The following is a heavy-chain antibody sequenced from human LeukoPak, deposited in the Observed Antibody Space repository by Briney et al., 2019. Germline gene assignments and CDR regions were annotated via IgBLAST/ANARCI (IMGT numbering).Heavy chain of an antibody. V-gene: IGHV4-59*01. CDR2: IYYSGST. J-gene: IGHJ6*03. CDR1: AGSISSYY. CDR3: ARGTTAYYYYYYYMDV. D-gene: IGHD4-17*01. Sequence: PETLSLTCTVSAGSISSYYWSWIRQPPGNGLEWIGYIYYSGSTNYNPSLKSRITISVDTSKNQFSLKLSSVTAADTAVYYCARGTTAYYYYYYYMDVWGKGTTVTVSS.